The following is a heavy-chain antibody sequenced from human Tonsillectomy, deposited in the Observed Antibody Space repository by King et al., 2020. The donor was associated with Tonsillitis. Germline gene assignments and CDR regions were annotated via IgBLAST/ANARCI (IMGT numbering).Heavy chain of an antibody. J-gene: IGHJ4*02. CDR3: ARGGSPGGLYLDY. CDR1: GFTFSSYS. Sequence: VQLVESGGGLVKPGGSLRLSCAASGFTFSSYSINWVRQAPGKGLEWVSSISSSSNYIFYTDSVKGRFTISRDNAKSSLYLQMNSLRAEDTAVYYCARGGSPGGLYLDYWGQGTLVTVSS. V-gene: IGHV3-21*01. CDR2: ISSSSNYI. D-gene: IGHD5-12*01.